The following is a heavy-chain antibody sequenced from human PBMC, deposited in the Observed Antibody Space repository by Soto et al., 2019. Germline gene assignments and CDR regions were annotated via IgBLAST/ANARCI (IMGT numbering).Heavy chain of an antibody. D-gene: IGHD4-17*01. Sequence: SETLSLTCTVSGGSIRDYFWTWIRQPPGKGLEWIGYIYYSGRTNYNPSLKSRVSISVDTSKNHFSLQLRSVTAADTAVYYCARVGGDDFGESGGFDSWGQGTLVTVSS. CDR1: GGSIRDYF. CDR3: ARVGGDDFGESGGFDS. J-gene: IGHJ4*02. V-gene: IGHV4-59*01. CDR2: IYYSGRT.